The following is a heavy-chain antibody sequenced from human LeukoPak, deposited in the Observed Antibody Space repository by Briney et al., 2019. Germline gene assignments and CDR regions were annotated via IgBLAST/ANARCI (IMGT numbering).Heavy chain of an antibody. J-gene: IGHJ4*02. CDR1: GYTFTDYY. CDR2: VDPEDGET. V-gene: IGHV1-69-2*01. D-gene: IGHD1-26*01. Sequence: ASVKVSCKVSGYTFTDYYMHWGEQAPGKGLEWMGLVDPEDGETIYAEKFQGRVTITADTSTDTAYMELSSLRSEDTAVYYCATAETPSGSYGYWGQGTLVTVSS. CDR3: ATAETPSGSYGY.